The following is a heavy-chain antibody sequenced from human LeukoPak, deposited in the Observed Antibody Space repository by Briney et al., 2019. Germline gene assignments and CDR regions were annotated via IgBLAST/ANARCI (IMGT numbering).Heavy chain of an antibody. CDR2: IKQDGSEK. V-gene: IGHV3-7*01. J-gene: IGHJ3*02. D-gene: IGHD1-1*01. Sequence: GGSLRLSCEASGFTFSSYWMSWVRQAPGKGLEWVANIKQDGSEKYYVDFVKGRFTISRDNSKNTLYLQMNSLRAEDTAVYYCARGDDRDAFDIWGQGTMVTVSS. CDR1: GFTFSSYW. CDR3: ARGDDRDAFDI.